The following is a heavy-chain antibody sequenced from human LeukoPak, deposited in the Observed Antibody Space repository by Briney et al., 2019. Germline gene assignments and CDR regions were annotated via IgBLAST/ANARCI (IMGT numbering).Heavy chain of an antibody. J-gene: IGHJ5*02. CDR3: ARNSAVATSRSWFDP. CDR1: DGSISNYY. D-gene: IGHD6-19*01. V-gene: IGHV4-59*08. CDR2: AYYSGST. Sequence: SETLSLTCSVFDGSISNYYWSWIRQPPGKGLEWIGYAYYSGSTTYNPSLEGRVTISVDTSKNQFSLKLTAVTAADMAVYYCARNSAVATSRSWFDPWGQGTLVTVSS.